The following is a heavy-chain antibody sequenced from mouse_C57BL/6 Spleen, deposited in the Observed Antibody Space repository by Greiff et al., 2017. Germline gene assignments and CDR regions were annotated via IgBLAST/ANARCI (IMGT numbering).Heavy chain of an antibody. V-gene: IGHV1-55*01. CDR1: GYTFTSYW. Sequence: VQLQQPGAELVKPGASVKMSCKASGYTFTSYWITWVKQRPGQGLEWIGDIYPGSGSTNYNEKFKSKATLTVDTSSSTAYMQLSSLTSEDSAVYYCARSTMVTRYFDYWGQGTTLTVSS. D-gene: IGHD2-2*01. CDR2: IYPGSGST. J-gene: IGHJ2*01. CDR3: ARSTMVTRYFDY.